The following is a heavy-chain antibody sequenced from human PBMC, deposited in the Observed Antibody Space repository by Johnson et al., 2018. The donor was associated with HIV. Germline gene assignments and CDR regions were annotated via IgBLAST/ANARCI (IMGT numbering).Heavy chain of an antibody. V-gene: IGHV3-53*01. D-gene: IGHD5-12*01. CDR1: GFTVTNNY. CDR3: ARDLYSGYGGRAFDI. Sequence: VQLVESGGGVVRPVGSLRLSCAASGFTVTNNYMSWVRQAPGKGLEWVSVIYSGGNTYYADSLKGRFTISRDKSKNTLYLQMNSLRAEDTAVYFCARDLYSGYGGRAFDIWGQGTMVTVSS. J-gene: IGHJ3*02. CDR2: IYSGGNT.